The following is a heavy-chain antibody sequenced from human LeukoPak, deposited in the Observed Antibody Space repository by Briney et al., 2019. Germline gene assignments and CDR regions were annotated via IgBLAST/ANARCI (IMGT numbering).Heavy chain of an antibody. CDR2: IAYDGSNK. CDR1: GFTFSSYW. D-gene: IGHD1-20*01. V-gene: IGHV3-30*18. CDR3: AKDFNWNLLDY. Sequence: GGSLRLSCAASGFTFSSYWMHWVRQAPGKGLEWVAVIAYDGSNKYYADSVKGRFTISRDNSKNTLYLQMNSLRAEDTAMYYCAKDFNWNLLDYWGQGTLVTVSS. J-gene: IGHJ4*02.